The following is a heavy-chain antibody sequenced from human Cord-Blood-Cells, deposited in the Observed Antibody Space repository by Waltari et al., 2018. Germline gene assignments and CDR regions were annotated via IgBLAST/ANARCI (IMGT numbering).Heavy chain of an antibody. CDR1: GFTFSSYG. Sequence: QVQLVESGGGVVQPGRSLRLSCAASGFTFSSYGMHWVRQAPGKGLEWVAVIWYDGSNKYYADAVKGRFTISRDNSKNTLYLQMNSLRAEDTAVYYCARPPGDMDWYFDLWGRGTLVTVSS. CDR2: IWYDGSNK. D-gene: IGHD7-27*01. J-gene: IGHJ2*01. V-gene: IGHV3-33*01. CDR3: ARPPGDMDWYFDL.